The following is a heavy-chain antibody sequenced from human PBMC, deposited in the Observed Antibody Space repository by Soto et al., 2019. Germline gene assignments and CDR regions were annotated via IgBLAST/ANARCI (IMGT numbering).Heavy chain of an antibody. Sequence: QVQLQESGPGLVKPSQTLSLTCTVSGGSISSGDYYWSWIRQPPGKGLEWIGYIYYSGSTYYNPSLKSRVTISVDTSKNQFSLKLSSVTAADTAVYYCARARPGTTPPQYYFDYWGQGTLVTVSS. V-gene: IGHV4-30-4*01. J-gene: IGHJ4*02. CDR3: ARARPGTTPPQYYFDY. CDR1: GGSISSGDYY. CDR2: IYYSGST. D-gene: IGHD1-7*01.